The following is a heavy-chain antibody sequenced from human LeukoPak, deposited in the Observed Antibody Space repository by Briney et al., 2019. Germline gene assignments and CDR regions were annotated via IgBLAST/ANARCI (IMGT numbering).Heavy chain of an antibody. CDR2: GYYSGST. J-gene: IGHJ4*02. CDR3: ARHARSGDFDY. CDR1: GVSISSSGYY. Sequence: SGTLSFTCTVSGVSISSSGYYWGWIRQPPGKGLEWIGSGYYSGSTYYNPSLKSRVTISVDTSKNQFSLKLSSVTAADTAVYYCARHARSGDFDYWGQGTLVTVSS. V-gene: IGHV4-39*01. D-gene: IGHD1-26*01.